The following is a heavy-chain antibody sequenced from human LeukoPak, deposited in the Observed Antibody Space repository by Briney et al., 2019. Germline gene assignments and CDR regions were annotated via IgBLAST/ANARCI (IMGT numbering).Heavy chain of an antibody. J-gene: IGHJ4*02. CDR1: GFTFSDYY. Sequence: GGSLRLSCAASGFTFSDYYMNWVRQAPGKGLEWVSSISSSSSYIYYADSVKGRFTISRDNTKNSLYLQMNSLRAEDTALYYCAKGDRNGWYFDYWGLGTLVTVSS. CDR3: AKGDRNGWYFDY. CDR2: ISSSSSYI. D-gene: IGHD6-19*01. V-gene: IGHV3-21*04.